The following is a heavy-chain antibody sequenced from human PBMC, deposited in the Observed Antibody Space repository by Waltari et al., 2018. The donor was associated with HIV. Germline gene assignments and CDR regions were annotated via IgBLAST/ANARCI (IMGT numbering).Heavy chain of an antibody. Sequence: EVQLLESGGGLVQPGGSLRLSCAASGFTFSSNDMSWVRQAPGKGLEWVSAISASGGNTYYADSVKGRFTISRDNSKNTLYLQMNSLRVEDTAVYYCAKVAHYGGNSGGRSYFDYWGQGTLVTVSS. V-gene: IGHV3-23*01. CDR3: AKVAHYGGNSGGRSYFDY. CDR1: GFTFSSND. D-gene: IGHD2-21*02. CDR2: ISASGGNT. J-gene: IGHJ4*02.